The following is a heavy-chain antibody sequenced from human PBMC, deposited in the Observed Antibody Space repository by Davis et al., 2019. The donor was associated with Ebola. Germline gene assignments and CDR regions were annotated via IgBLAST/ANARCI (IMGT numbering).Heavy chain of an antibody. CDR2: ISYDGSKK. CDR1: GFTFRSYG. J-gene: IGHJ5*02. D-gene: IGHD2-15*01. V-gene: IGHV3-30*18. CDR3: AKGIVVAADGSPWFDP. Sequence: GGSLRLSCAASGFTFRSYGMHWVRQAPGKGLEWVAVISYDGSKKYYADSVKGRFTISRDNSKNTVDLQMNSLRAEDTSVYYCAKGIVVAADGSPWFDPWGQGTQVTVSS.